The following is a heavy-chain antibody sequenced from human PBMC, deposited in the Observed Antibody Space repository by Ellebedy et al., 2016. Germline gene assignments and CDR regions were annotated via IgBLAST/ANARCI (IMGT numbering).Heavy chain of an antibody. V-gene: IGHV4-61*02. J-gene: IGHJ4*02. D-gene: IGHD3-3*01. Sequence: SETLSLXCIVSGDSINSGAYYWSWIRQPAGKGLEWIGRIYTSGNTIYNPSFKSRVTMSVDTSKNHFSLELSSVTAADTAVYYCATLTIPGGSDSWGQGTLVTVSS. CDR2: IYTSGNT. CDR3: ATLTIPGGSDS. CDR1: GDSINSGAYY.